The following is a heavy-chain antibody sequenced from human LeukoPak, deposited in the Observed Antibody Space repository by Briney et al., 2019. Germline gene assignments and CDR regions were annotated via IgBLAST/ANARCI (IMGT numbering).Heavy chain of an antibody. J-gene: IGHJ4*02. Sequence: SETLSLTCTVSGGSISSYYWNWIRQPAGKGLEWIGRLHSSGSTNYSPSLKSRVTLSLDTFKNQFSLNLSSVTAADTAVYYCARKSLRQNYFDYWGQGIPVTVSS. CDR1: GGSISSYY. CDR2: LHSSGST. D-gene: IGHD5/OR15-5a*01. V-gene: IGHV4-4*07. CDR3: ARKSLRQNYFDY.